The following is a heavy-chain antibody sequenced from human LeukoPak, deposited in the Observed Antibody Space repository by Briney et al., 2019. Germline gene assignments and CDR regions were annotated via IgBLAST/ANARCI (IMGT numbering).Heavy chain of an antibody. CDR2: ISYDRSNK. V-gene: IGHV3-30*18. J-gene: IGHJ4*02. D-gene: IGHD3-22*01. Sequence: GGSLRLSCAASGFTFSSYGMHWVRQAPGKGLEWVAVISYDRSNKYYADSVKGRFTISRDNSKNTLYLQMNSLRAEDTAVYYCAKVSGVDYYDSSGYYFDYWGQGTLVTVSS. CDR1: GFTFSSYG. CDR3: AKVSGVDYYDSSGYYFDY.